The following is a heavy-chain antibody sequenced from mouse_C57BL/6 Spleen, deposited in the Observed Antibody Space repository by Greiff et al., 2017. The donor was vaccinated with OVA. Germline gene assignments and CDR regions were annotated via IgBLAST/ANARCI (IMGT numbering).Heavy chain of an antibody. CDR1: GFTFSSYG. CDR3: ARQDYYGSSYLDY. V-gene: IGHV5-6*01. J-gene: IGHJ2*01. CDR2: ISSGGSYT. Sequence: EVKLVESGGDLVKPGGSLKLSCAASGFTFSSYGMSWVRQTPDKRLEWVATISSGGSYTYYPASVTVRFPISRDNAKNTLYQQMGSLKTEHTAMYYCARQDYYGSSYLDYWGQGTTLTVSS. D-gene: IGHD1-1*01.